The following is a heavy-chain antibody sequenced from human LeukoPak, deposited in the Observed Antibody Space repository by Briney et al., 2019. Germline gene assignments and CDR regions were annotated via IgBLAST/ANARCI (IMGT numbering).Heavy chain of an antibody. CDR3: AIKTDSSGYLYDAFDI. V-gene: IGHV1-69*13. CDR2: IIPMFDTA. J-gene: IGHJ3*02. CDR1: GGTFSSYA. Sequence: SVKVSCKASGGTFSSYAISWVRQAPGQGLEWMGGIIPMFDTANSAQKFQGSATFTADQSTSTAYMELSSLTSEDTAVYYCAIKTDSSGYLYDAFDIWGQGTTVTVSS. D-gene: IGHD3-22*01.